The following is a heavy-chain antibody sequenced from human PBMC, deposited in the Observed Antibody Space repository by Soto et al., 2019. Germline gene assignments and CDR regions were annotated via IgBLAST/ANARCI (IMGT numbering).Heavy chain of an antibody. D-gene: IGHD3-10*01. J-gene: IGHJ4*02. Sequence: GASVKVSCKASGYSFPSYAISWLRQAPGQGLEWLGWISVYNGNTKYAQDLLGRVTMTADTITSTAYMELRSLSSDDTAVYYCARAPMAGGVIIGGRFDYWGQGNLVTVSS. V-gene: IGHV1-18*01. CDR3: ARAPMAGGVIIGGRFDY. CDR2: ISVYNGNT. CDR1: GYSFPSYA.